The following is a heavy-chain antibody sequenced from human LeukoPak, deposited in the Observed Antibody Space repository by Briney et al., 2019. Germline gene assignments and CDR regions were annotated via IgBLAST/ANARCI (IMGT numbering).Heavy chain of an antibody. CDR3: ANGFNPATAMVTCSFDI. D-gene: IGHD5-18*01. Sequence: GGSLRLSCAASGFTFSGYAMSWVRHAPGKGLEWVSAISGSGGSTYYADSVKGRFTISRDNSKNTLYLQMNSLRAEDTAVYYCANGFNPATAMVTCSFDIWGQGTMVTVSS. J-gene: IGHJ3*02. CDR1: GFTFSGYA. CDR2: ISGSGGST. V-gene: IGHV3-23*01.